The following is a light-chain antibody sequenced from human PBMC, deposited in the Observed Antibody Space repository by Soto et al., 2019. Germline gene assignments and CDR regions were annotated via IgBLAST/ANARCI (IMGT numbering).Light chain of an antibody. Sequence: EIVLTQSPATLSLSPGERATLSCRASQSVSTYLAWYQQKPGQAPRLFIYGASTRATGIPDRFTGSGSGTDFTLTISSLDPKDFAVYYCQQYGSSPLTFGGGTKVDI. V-gene: IGKV3-20*01. CDR3: QQYGSSPLT. CDR2: GAS. CDR1: QSVSTY. J-gene: IGKJ4*01.